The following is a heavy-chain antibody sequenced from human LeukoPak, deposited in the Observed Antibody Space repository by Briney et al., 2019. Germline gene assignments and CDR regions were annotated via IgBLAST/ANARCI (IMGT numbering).Heavy chain of an antibody. CDR1: GASISSGGYS. Sequence: SETLSLTCAVSGASISSGGYSWSWIRQPPGKGLEWIGYIYHSGSTYYNPSLKSRVTISVDRSKNQFSLKLSSVTAADTAVYYCARGNYYDRAFDYWGQGTLVTVSS. J-gene: IGHJ4*02. V-gene: IGHV4-30-2*01. D-gene: IGHD3-22*01. CDR3: ARGNYYDRAFDY. CDR2: IYHSGST.